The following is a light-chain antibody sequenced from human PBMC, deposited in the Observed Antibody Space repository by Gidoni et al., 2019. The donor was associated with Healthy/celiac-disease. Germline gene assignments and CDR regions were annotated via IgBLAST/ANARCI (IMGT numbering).Light chain of an antibody. CDR2: AAA. Sequence: AIRMSPPPSSLSASTGDRVTITCRASQGISSYLAWYQQKPGKAPKLLIYAAATLQSGVPARFSGSGSGTDFTLTSSCLQSEDFATYYCQQYYSYPTFXGXTKVEIK. V-gene: IGKV1-8*01. CDR3: QQYYSYPT. CDR1: QGISSY. J-gene: IGKJ4*01.